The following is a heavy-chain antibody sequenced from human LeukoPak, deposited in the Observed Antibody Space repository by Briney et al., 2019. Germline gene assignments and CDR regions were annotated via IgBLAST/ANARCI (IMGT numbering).Heavy chain of an antibody. CDR1: GFTFSSYS. D-gene: IGHD5-18*01. CDR2: ISSSTGII. Sequence: GGSLRLSCEASGFTFSSYSMNWVRQAPGKGLEWVSQISSSTGIIYYADSVKGRFTISRDNAKNSLYLQMNSLRAEDTAVYYCARAYSYGNDYWGQGTLVTVSS. V-gene: IGHV3-48*01. CDR3: ARAYSYGNDY. J-gene: IGHJ4*02.